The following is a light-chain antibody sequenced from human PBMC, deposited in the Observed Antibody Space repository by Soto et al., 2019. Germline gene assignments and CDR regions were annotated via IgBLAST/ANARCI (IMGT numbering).Light chain of an antibody. CDR2: DVS. V-gene: IGLV2-14*03. J-gene: IGLJ3*02. CDR1: NSDVGGYEY. Sequence: QSALTQPASVSGSPGQSLTISCTGTNSDVGGYEYVSWYQQHPGKAPKLMSYDVSNRPSGVSNRFSGSKSGNTASLTISGLQAEDEADYDCSSYTATSAHVMFGGGTKLTVL. CDR3: SSYTATSAHVM.